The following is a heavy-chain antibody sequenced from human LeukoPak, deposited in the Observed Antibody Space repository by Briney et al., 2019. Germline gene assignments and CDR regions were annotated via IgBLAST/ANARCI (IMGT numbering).Heavy chain of an antibody. V-gene: IGHV4-59*08. J-gene: IGHJ4*02. D-gene: IGHD2/OR15-2a*01. CDR3: AGHHPRNTVDF. Sequence: KTSETLSLTCTVSGGSISSYYWSWIRQPPGKGLEWIGYIFHSGTTNYNPSLKSRVTISVDTSKNQFSLKLSSVTAADTAVYYCAGHHPRNTVDFWGQGTLVTVSS. CDR2: IFHSGTT. CDR1: GGSISSYY.